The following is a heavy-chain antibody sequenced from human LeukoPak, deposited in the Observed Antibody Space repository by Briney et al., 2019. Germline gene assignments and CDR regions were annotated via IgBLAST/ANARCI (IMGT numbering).Heavy chain of an antibody. D-gene: IGHD6-19*01. V-gene: IGHV2-5*02. CDR3: AHRRQWLTVRGFDY. CDR1: GFSLSTSGVG. J-gene: IGHJ4*02. Sequence: SGPTLVNPTQTLTLTCTFSGFSLSTSGVGVGWIRQPPGKALEWLALIYWDDDKRYSPSLKSRLTITKDTSKNQVVLRMTNMDPVDTATYYCAHRRQWLTVRGFDYWGQGTLVTVSS. CDR2: IYWDDDK.